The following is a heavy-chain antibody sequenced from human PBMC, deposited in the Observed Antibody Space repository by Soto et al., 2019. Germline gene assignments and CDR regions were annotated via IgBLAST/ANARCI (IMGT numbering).Heavy chain of an antibody. D-gene: IGHD6-19*01. CDR2: ISAYNGNT. V-gene: IGHV1-18*01. J-gene: IGHJ4*02. Sequence: ASVKVSCKASGYTFTSYGISWLRQAPGQGLEWMGWISAYNGNTNYAQKLQGRVTMTTDTSTSTAYMELRSLRSDDTAVYYCARGPPQYSSGKFDYWGQGTLVTVSS. CDR1: GYTFTSYG. CDR3: ARGPPQYSSGKFDY.